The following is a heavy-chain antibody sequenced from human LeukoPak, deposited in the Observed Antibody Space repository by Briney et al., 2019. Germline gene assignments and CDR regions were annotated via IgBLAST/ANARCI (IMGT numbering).Heavy chain of an antibody. V-gene: IGHV3-23*01. CDR2: ISPSNGAT. D-gene: IGHD2-15*01. J-gene: IGHJ4*02. Sequence: PGGSLRLSCAASGFTFSNYAMTWARQAPGKGLEWVSSISPSNGATYDADSVKGRFTISRDNSKNTLYLQMNSLRAEDTALYYCGRQLGYCSVGSCYFDSWGQGTLVTVSS. CDR3: GRQLGYCSVGSCYFDS. CDR1: GFTFSNYA.